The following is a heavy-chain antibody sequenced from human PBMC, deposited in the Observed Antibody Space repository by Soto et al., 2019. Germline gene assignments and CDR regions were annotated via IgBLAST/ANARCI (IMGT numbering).Heavy chain of an antibody. D-gene: IGHD3-9*01. V-gene: IGHV1-8*01. CDR1: GYTFTSYD. J-gene: IGHJ6*03. CDR3: ARVLRYFDWLPRERHMDV. CDR2: MNPNSGNT. Sequence: ASVKVSCKASGYTFTSYDINWVRQATGQGLEWMGWMNPNSGNTGYAQKFQGRVTMTRNTSISTAYMELSSLRSEDTAVYYCARVLRYFDWLPRERHMDVWGKGTTVTVSS.